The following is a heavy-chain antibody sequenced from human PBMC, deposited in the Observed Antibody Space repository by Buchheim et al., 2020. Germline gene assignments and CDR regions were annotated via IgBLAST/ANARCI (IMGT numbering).Heavy chain of an antibody. Sequence: EVQLVESGGGLVQPGGSLRLSCAASGFTFSSYSMNWVRQAPGKGLEWVSYISSSSSTIYYADSVKGRFTISRANAKNSLYLQMNSLRAEDTAVYYCARERYYDILTGYYLPYYYYGMDVWGQGTT. V-gene: IGHV3-48*04. CDR1: GFTFSSYS. CDR2: ISSSSSTI. J-gene: IGHJ6*02. CDR3: ARERYYDILTGYYLPYYYYGMDV. D-gene: IGHD3-9*01.